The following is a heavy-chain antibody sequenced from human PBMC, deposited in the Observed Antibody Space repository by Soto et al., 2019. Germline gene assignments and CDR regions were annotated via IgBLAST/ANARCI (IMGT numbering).Heavy chain of an antibody. V-gene: IGHV3-23*01. CDR2: ISGSGGST. CDR3: AKGGAAGDAFDI. CDR1: GFTFSSYA. Sequence: PWGSLRLSXAASGFTFSSYAMSWVRQAPGKGLEWVSAISGSGGSTYYADSVKGRFTISRDNSKNTLYLQMNSLRAEDTAVYYCAKGGAAGDAFDIWGQGTMVTVSS. J-gene: IGHJ3*02. D-gene: IGHD6-13*01.